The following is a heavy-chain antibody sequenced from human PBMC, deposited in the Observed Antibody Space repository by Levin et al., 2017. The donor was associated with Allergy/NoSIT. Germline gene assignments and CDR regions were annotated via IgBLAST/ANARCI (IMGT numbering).Heavy chain of an antibody. CDR3: ESTRAYDYVWGSYTDY. V-gene: IGHV3-23*01. J-gene: IGHJ4*02. D-gene: IGHD3-16*01. CDR2: ISGSGGST. Sequence: GGSLRLSFAASGFTFSSYAMSWVRQAPGKGLEWVSAISGSGGSTYYADSVKGRFTISRDNSKNTLYLQMYSLRAEDTAVYYCESTRAYDYVWGSYTDYGGQGPLVTVSS. CDR1: GFTFSSYA.